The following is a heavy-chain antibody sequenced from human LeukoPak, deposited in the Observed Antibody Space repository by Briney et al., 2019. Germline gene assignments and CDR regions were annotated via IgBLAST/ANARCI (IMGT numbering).Heavy chain of an antibody. CDR1: GYTFTSYG. CDR2: ISAYNGNT. J-gene: IGHJ4*02. V-gene: IGHV1-18*01. D-gene: IGHD3-22*01. CDR3: ARDEGHYYYDSSGSDY. Sequence: KVSCKASGYTFTSYGISWVLQAPGQGLEWMGWISAYNGNTNYAQKLQGRVTMTTDTSTSTAYMELRSLRSDDTAVYYCARDEGHYYYDSSGSDYWGQGTLVTVSS.